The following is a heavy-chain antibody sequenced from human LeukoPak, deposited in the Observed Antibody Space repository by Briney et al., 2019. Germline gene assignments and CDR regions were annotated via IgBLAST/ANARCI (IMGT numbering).Heavy chain of an antibody. D-gene: IGHD2-2*01. J-gene: IGHJ4*02. CDR1: GYSISSGYY. V-gene: IGHV4-38-2*02. CDR2: IYHSGST. Sequence: SETLSLTCTVSGYSISSGYYWGWIRQPPGKGLEWIGSIYHSGSTYYNPSLKSRVTISVDTSKNQFSLKLTSVTAADTAVYYCARDAVVAARLLDYWGQGTLVTVSS. CDR3: ARDAVVAARLLDY.